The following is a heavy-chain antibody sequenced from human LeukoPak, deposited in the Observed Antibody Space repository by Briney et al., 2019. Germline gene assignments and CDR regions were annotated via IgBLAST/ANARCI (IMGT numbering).Heavy chain of an antibody. Sequence: PGGSLRLSCAASGFTFSSYSMNWVRQAPGKGLEWVSYISSSSSTIYYADSVKGRFTISRDNAKNSLYLQMNSLRAEDTAVYYCAREPDSSGYYLDYWGQGTLVTVSS. CDR3: AREPDSSGYYLDY. V-gene: IGHV3-48*04. J-gene: IGHJ4*02. CDR1: GFTFSSYS. CDR2: ISSSSSTI. D-gene: IGHD3-22*01.